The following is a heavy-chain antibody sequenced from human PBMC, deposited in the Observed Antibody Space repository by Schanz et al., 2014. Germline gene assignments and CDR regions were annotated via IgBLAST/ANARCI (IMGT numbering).Heavy chain of an antibody. J-gene: IGHJ6*02. CDR3: AKGMRYCSGGTCYDYYYYGLDV. CDR2: ISHSGGSK. CDR1: GFTFSDYY. D-gene: IGHD2-15*01. Sequence: QVQLVESGGGLVKPGGSLRLSCAASGFTFSDYYMSWIRQAPGKGLEWVSSISHSGGSKYYADSVKGRFTISRDNSENTLYLQMNSLSADDTAVFYCAKGMRYCSGGTCYDYYYYGLDVWGQGTTVTVSS. V-gene: IGHV3-11*01.